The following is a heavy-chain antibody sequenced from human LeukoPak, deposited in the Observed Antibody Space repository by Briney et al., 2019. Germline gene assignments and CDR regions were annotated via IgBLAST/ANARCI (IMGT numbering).Heavy chain of an antibody. V-gene: IGHV3-11*01. D-gene: IGHD3-9*01. CDR2: ISSSGSTI. CDR1: GFTFSDYY. CDR3: ARVGVLRYFDWLYPYYYYMDV. Sequence: PGGSLRLSCAASGFTFSDYYMSWIRQAPGKGLEWVSYISSSGSTIFYADSVKGRFTISRDNAKNSLYLQMNSLRAEDTALYYCARVGVLRYFDWLYPYYYYMDVWGKGTTVTVSS. J-gene: IGHJ6*03.